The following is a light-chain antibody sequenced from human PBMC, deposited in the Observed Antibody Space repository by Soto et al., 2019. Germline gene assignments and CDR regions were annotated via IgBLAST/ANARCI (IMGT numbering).Light chain of an antibody. CDR3: CSYAGSYTLGV. CDR1: SSDVGRYNY. J-gene: IGLJ1*01. Sequence: QSVLTQPSSVPGSPGQSVTISCTGTSSDVGRYNYVSWYQQHPGKAPKLIIYDVNKRPSGVPDRFSGSKSDNTASLTISGLRAEDEADYYCCSYAGSYTLGVFGTGTKVTVL. V-gene: IGLV2-11*01. CDR2: DVN.